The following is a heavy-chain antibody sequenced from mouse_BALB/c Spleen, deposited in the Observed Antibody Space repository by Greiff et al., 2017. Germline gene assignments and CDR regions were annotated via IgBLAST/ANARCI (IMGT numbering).Heavy chain of an antibody. CDR2: ISSGGST. V-gene: IGHV5-6-5*01. CDR1: GFTFSSYA. CDR3: ARWLRHYAMDY. D-gene: IGHD2-2*01. J-gene: IGHJ4*01. Sequence: EVQGVESGGGLVKPGGSLKLSCAASGFTFSSYAMSWVRQTPEKRLEWVASISSGGSTYYPDSVKGRFTISRDNARNILYLQMSSLRSEDTAMYYCARWLRHYAMDYWGQGTSVTVSS.